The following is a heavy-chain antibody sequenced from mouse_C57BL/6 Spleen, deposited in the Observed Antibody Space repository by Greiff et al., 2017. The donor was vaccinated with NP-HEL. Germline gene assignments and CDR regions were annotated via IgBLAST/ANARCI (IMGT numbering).Heavy chain of an antibody. J-gene: IGHJ1*03. V-gene: IGHV5-9-1*02. CDR2: ISSGGDYT. CDR1: GFTFSSYA. CDR3: TSGLLYFAV. Sequence: EVQLVESGEGLVKPGGSLKLSCAASGFTFSSYAMSWVRQTPEKRLEWVAYISSGGDYTYYADTVQGRFTISRDNARNTLYLQMSSLKSEDTAIYYCTSGLLYFAVWGTGTTVTVSS.